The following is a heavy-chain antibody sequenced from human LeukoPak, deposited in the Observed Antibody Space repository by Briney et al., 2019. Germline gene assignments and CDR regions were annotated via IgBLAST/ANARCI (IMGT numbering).Heavy chain of an antibody. J-gene: IGHJ4*02. Sequence: GGSLRLSCAASGFTFSSYATSWVRQAPGKGLEWVSAISGAADTYYADSVKGRFTISRDNSKNTLYLQMNSLRAEDTATYYCAKPGDGYNFRFDYWGQGTLVTVSS. CDR3: AKPGDGYNFRFDY. CDR2: ISGAADT. D-gene: IGHD5-24*01. V-gene: IGHV3-23*01. CDR1: GFTFSSYA.